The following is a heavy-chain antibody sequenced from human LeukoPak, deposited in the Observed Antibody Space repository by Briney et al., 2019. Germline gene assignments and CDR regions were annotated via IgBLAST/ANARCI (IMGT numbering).Heavy chain of an antibody. CDR1: GGPISSNNR. CDR3: ARDRGGYAYSHDY. Sequence: SETLSLTCAVSGGPISSNNRWIWVRPSPEKGLEWVGEIYHDGSTNYNPSLKSRVTLSMDKSKNQLSLKRNFVTGADTAVYYCARDRGGYAYSHDYWGQGTLVTVSS. D-gene: IGHD5-18*01. J-gene: IGHJ4*02. V-gene: IGHV4-4*02. CDR2: IYHDGST.